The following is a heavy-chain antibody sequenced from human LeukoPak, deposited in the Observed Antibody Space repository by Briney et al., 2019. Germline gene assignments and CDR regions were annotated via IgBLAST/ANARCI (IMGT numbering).Heavy chain of an antibody. V-gene: IGHV3-11*04. Sequence: GGSLRLSCAASGFTFSDYYMSWIRQAPGKGLEWVSYISSSGSTIYYADSVKGRFTISRDNAKNSLYLQMNSLRAEDTAIYYCARDRRGYCSSPSCPEGLYYHYMDVWGKGTTVTISS. CDR2: ISSSGSTI. CDR1: GFTFSDYY. CDR3: ARDRRGYCSSPSCPEGLYYHYMDV. J-gene: IGHJ6*03. D-gene: IGHD2-2*01.